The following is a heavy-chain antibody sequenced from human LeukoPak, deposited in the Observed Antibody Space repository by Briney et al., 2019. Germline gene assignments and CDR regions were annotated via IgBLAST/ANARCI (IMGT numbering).Heavy chain of an antibody. J-gene: IGHJ4*02. CDR1: GFTFSSYG. V-gene: IGHV3-33*01. CDR2: IWYDGSNK. Sequence: PGGSLRLSCAASGFTFSSYGMHWVRQAPGKGLEWVAVIWYDGSNKYYADSVKGRFTISRDNSKNTLYLQMNSLRAEDTAVYYCARDTDYYYFDYWGQGTLVTVSS. D-gene: IGHD3-10*01. CDR3: ARDTDYYYFDY.